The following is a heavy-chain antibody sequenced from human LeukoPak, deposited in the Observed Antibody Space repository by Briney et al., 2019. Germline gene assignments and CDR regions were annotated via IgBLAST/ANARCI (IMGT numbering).Heavy chain of an antibody. V-gene: IGHV4-34*01. D-gene: IGHD3-16*01. Sequence: PSETLSLTCAVYGGSFSGYYWSWIRQPPGKGLEWIAEISHSGSTNYNPSLKSRVSMSVDTSKSQSSLKLNSMTAADTALYFCARGMKVWGTFPFSTSSYYYYAMDVWGQGTTVTVSS. CDR3: ARGMKVWGTFPFSTSSYYYYAMDV. CDR1: GGSFSGYY. CDR2: ISHSGST. J-gene: IGHJ6*02.